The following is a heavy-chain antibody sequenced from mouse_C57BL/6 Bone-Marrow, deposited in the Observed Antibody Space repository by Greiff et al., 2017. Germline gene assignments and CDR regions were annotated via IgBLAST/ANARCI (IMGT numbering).Heavy chain of an antibody. CDR1: GYSITSGYY. D-gene: IGHD3-2*02. Sequence: DVKLVESGPGLVKPSQSLSLTCSVTGYSITSGYYWNWIRQFPGNKLEWMGYISYDGSNNYNPSLKNRISITRDTSKNQFFLKLNSVTTEDTATYYCASSSAQATGAWFAYWGQGTLVTVSA. J-gene: IGHJ3*01. CDR2: ISYDGSN. CDR3: ASSSAQATGAWFAY. V-gene: IGHV3-6*01.